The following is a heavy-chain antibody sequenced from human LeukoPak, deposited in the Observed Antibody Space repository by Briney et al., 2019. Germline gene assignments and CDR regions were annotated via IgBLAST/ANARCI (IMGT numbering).Heavy chain of an antibody. CDR2: IYYSGST. CDR3: ARTGSTVTMLYPFDH. J-gene: IGHJ4*02. CDR1: GGSIRSYY. V-gene: IGHV4-59*01. Sequence: PSETLSLTCTVSGGSIRSYYWSWIRQPQAKGLEWIGHIYYSGSTNYNPSLKSRVSISVDTSKNQFSLKLSSVTAADTAVYYCARTGSTVTMLYPFDHWGQGTLVTVSS. D-gene: IGHD4-17*01.